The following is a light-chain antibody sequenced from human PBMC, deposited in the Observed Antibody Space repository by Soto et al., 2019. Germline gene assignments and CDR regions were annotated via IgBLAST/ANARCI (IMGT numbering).Light chain of an antibody. CDR3: QQYGSSSIT. Sequence: EVVLTQSPGTLSLSPGARAPLSCRASQSVSSSYLAWYQQKPGQAPRLLIYGASSGATGIPDRFSGSGSGTDFTLTISRLEPEDFAVYYCQQYGSSSITFGQGTRLEIK. CDR2: GAS. V-gene: IGKV3-20*01. CDR1: QSVSSSY. J-gene: IGKJ5*01.